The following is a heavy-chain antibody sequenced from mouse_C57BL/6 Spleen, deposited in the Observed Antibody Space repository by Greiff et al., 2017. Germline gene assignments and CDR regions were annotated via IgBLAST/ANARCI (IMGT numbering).Heavy chain of an antibody. CDR1: GFSFNTYA. CDR2: IRSKSNNYAT. V-gene: IGHV10-1*01. J-gene: IGHJ2*01. D-gene: IGHD3-3*01. CDR3: VRQSRGDYFDY. Sequence: EVMLVESGGGLVQPKGSLKLSCAASGFSFNTYAMNWVRQAPGKGLEWVARIRSKSNNYATYYADSVKDRFTISRDDSESMLYLQMNNLKTEDTAMYYCVRQSRGDYFDYWGQGTTLTVSS.